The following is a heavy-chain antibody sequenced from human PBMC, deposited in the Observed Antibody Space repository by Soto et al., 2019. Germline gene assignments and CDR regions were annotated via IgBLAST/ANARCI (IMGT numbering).Heavy chain of an antibody. J-gene: IGHJ6*02. D-gene: IGHD5-12*01. CDR2: IYYSGST. CDR1: GGSIATNGYY. CDR3: ARDRSGYDYGHYYYYGMDV. V-gene: IGHV4-31*03. Sequence: PSETLSLTCTVSGGSIATNGYYWSWIRQHPGKGLEWIGNIYYSGSTYYNPSLKSRVTISIDTSKNQFSLKLSSVTAADTAVYYCARDRSGYDYGHYYYYGMDVWGQGTTVTVSS.